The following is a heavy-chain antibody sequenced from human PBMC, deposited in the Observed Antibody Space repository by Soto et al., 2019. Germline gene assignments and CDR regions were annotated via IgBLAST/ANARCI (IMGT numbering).Heavy chain of an antibody. V-gene: IGHV4-59*08. CDR3: ARHSPPFFYGSGPWDV. CDR1: SGSISNSY. CDR2: IYSSGST. Sequence: QVQLQESGPGLVRPSETLSLTCTVSSGSISNSYWSWIRQSLGKGLEWIGYIYSSGSTNYNPSLKSRVTISVDTSKNQFSLKLSSLIAADTAVYYCARHSPPFFYGSGPWDVWGQGTTVTVSS. J-gene: IGHJ6*02. D-gene: IGHD3-10*01.